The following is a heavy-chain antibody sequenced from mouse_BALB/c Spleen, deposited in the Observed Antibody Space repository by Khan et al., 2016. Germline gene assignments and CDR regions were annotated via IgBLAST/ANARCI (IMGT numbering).Heavy chain of an antibody. Sequence: VQLQESGPGLVTPSQSLSITCTVSGFSLSRYSVHWLRQPPGKGLEWLGMIRNGGSTDYNSALKSRLSISKDNSKSQVFLKMNSLQTDDTAMYYCARKDWYFDVWGAGTTVTVSS. CDR2: IRNGGST. V-gene: IGHV2-6-4*01. CDR3: ARKDWYFDV. J-gene: IGHJ1*01. CDR1: GFSLSRYS.